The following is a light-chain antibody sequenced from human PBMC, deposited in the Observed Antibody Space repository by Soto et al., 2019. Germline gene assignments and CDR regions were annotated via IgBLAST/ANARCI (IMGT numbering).Light chain of an antibody. V-gene: IGKV4-1*01. CDR2: WAS. J-gene: IGKJ1*01. CDR3: HQSFHSPQT. CDR1: QSVLYSSNNKNY. Sequence: DIVMTQSPDSLAVSLGERATINCKSSQSVLYSSNNKNYLAWYQQKPGQPPKLLIYWASTRKSGVPDRFSGSGSGTDFTLTISSLQAEDVALYYCHQSFHSPQTFGQGTKVEIK.